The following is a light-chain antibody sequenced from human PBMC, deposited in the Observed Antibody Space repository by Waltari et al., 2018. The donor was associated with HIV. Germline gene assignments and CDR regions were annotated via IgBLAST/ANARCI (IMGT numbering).Light chain of an antibody. J-gene: IGLJ2*01. Sequence: QSALTQPRSVSGSPGQSVTFSCTGTSSDVGGYNYVSWYQQHPGKAPKLMIYDVSKRPSGVPDRFSGSKSGSTASLTISGLQAEDEADYYCCSYAGSYTRFGGGTKLTVL. CDR1: SSDVGGYNY. CDR3: CSYAGSYTR. V-gene: IGLV2-11*01. CDR2: DVS.